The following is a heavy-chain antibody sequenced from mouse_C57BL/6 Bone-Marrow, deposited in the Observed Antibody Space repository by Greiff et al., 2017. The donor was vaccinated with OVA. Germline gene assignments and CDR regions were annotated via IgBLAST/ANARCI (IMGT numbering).Heavy chain of an antibody. Sequence: VQLKESGAELVRPGASVKLSCTASGFNIKDDYMHWVKQRPEQGLEWIGWIDPENGDTEYASKFQGKATITADTSSNTSSLQLSILTSEDTAVYYCTTLYGPFDYWGQGTTLTVSS. V-gene: IGHV14-4*01. CDR1: GFNIKDDY. CDR2: IDPENGDT. D-gene: IGHD1-1*02. J-gene: IGHJ2*01. CDR3: TTLYGPFDY.